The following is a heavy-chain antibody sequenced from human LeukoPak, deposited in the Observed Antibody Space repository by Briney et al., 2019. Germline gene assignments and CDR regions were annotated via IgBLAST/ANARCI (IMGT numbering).Heavy chain of an antibody. CDR2: IKRDGSEK. V-gene: IGHV3-7*01. J-gene: IGHJ3*02. Sequence: GGSLRLSCAASGFTFSRYWMCWVRQAPGKGLEWVANIKRDGSEKHYVHSGEGRFTISRDNAKNSVFLQMNSLRAEDTAVYYCARAVSFGTEPYGFDIWGQGTMVTVSS. CDR1: GFTFSRYW. CDR3: ARAVSFGTEPYGFDI. D-gene: IGHD3-16*01.